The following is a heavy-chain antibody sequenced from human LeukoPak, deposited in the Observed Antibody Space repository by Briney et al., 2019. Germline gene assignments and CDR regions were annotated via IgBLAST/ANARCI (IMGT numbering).Heavy chain of an antibody. D-gene: IGHD3-10*01. CDR1: GFTFSSYA. J-gene: IGHJ4*02. CDR3: AKDQLAFTMVWGVHDY. V-gene: IGHV3-23*01. CDR2: ISGSGGST. Sequence: GGSLRLSCAASGFTFSSYAMSWVRQAPGKGLEWVSAISGSGGSTYYADSVEGRFTISRDNSKNTLYLQMNSLRAEDTAVYYCAKDQLAFTMVWGVHDYWGQGTLVTVSS.